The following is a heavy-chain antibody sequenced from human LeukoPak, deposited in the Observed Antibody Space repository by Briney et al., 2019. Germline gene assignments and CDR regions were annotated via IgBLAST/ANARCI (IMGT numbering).Heavy chain of an antibody. CDR1: GGSISSYY. CDR2: IYYSGST. V-gene: IGHV4-59*12. J-gene: IGHJ3*02. D-gene: IGHD3-9*01. Sequence: SETLSLTCTVSGGSISSYYWSWIRQPPGKGLEWIGYIYYSGSTNHSPSLKSRVTISVDTSKNQFSLKLSSVTAADTAVYYCARAPYDILTGWDAFDIWGQGTMVTVSS. CDR3: ARAPYDILTGWDAFDI.